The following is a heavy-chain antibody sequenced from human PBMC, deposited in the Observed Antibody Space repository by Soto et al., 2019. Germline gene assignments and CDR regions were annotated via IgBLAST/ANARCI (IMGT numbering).Heavy chain of an antibody. Sequence: VGSLRLSCVVSGFTFSDYSMNWVRQAPGKGLEWVSSITKSGYMSYADSMKGRFTISRDNAKNSLYLQMSSLSAEDTAVYYCARGGQYDSRGYYHPFDYWGQGTLVTVSS. CDR1: GFTFSDYS. D-gene: IGHD3-22*01. CDR3: ARGGQYDSRGYYHPFDY. CDR2: ITKSGYM. J-gene: IGHJ4*02. V-gene: IGHV3-21*06.